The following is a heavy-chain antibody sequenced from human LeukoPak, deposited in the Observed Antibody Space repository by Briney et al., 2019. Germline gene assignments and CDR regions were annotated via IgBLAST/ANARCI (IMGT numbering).Heavy chain of an antibody. Sequence: KTGGSLRLSCKGSGYSFTNYWIGWGRQMPGKGLDLMGIVHPGDSDTRNNPSFQGQVTISAYKSINTAYLQWSSLKASDTPIYYCARRAQWGSVAAFDIWGQGTMVTVSS. CDR1: GYSFTNYW. CDR3: ARRAQWGSVAAFDI. J-gene: IGHJ3*02. V-gene: IGHV5-51*01. D-gene: IGHD6-19*01. CDR2: VHPGDSDT.